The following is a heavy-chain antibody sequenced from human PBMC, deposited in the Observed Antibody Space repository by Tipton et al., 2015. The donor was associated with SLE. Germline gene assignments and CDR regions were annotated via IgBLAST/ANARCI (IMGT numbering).Heavy chain of an antibody. CDR2: IYTSEST. CDR3: AREPDRGIAVDFDY. V-gene: IGHV4-61*09. D-gene: IGHD6-19*01. J-gene: IGHJ4*02. Sequence: TLSLTCTVSGDSINSDTYYWSWIRQPAGKGLEWSGNIYTSESTNYNPSLKSRVTISVDRSKNQFSLKLSSVTAADTAVYYCAREPDRGIAVDFDYWGQGTLVTVSS. CDR1: GDSINSDTYY.